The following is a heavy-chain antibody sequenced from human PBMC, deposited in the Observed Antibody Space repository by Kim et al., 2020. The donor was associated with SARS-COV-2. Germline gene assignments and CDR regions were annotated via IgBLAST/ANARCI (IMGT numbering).Heavy chain of an antibody. J-gene: IGHJ4*01. Sequence: TNCNPSRKGRVTISADTSKKQFSLKLSSVTAVDSGVYFCARATTGVTYDYWGQGTLVTVSS. D-gene: IGHD4-17*01. V-gene: IGHV4-59*01. CDR2: T. CDR3: ARATTGVTYDY.